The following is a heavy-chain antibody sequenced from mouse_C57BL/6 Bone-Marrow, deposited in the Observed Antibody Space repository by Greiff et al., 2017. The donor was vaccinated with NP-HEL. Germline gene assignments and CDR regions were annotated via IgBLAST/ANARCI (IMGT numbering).Heavy chain of an antibody. J-gene: IGHJ1*03. D-gene: IGHD1-1*01. CDR3: ARRGYGSSLYWYFDV. Sequence: VQLQQSGAELVMPGASVKLSCKASGYTFTSYWMHWVKQRPGQGLEWIGEIDPSDSYTNYNQKFKGKSTLTVDKSSSTAYMQLSSLTSEDSAVYYCARRGYGSSLYWYFDVWGTGTTVTVSS. CDR1: GYTFTSYW. CDR2: IDPSDSYT. V-gene: IGHV1-69*01.